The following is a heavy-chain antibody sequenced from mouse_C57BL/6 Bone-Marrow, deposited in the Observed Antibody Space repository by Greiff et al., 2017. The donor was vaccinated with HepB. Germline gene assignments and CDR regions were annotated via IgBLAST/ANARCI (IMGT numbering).Heavy chain of an antibody. D-gene: IGHD2-4*01. CDR1: GYTFTDYY. J-gene: IGHJ4*01. CDR2: INPNNGGT. Sequence: EVQLQQSGPELVKPGASVKISCKASGYTFTDYYMNWVKQSHGKSLEWIGDINPNNGGTSYNQKFKGKATLTVDKSSSTAYMELRSLTSEDSAVYYCARDHPSYDYDDAMDYWGQGTSVTVSS. CDR3: ARDHPSYDYDDAMDY. V-gene: IGHV1-26*01.